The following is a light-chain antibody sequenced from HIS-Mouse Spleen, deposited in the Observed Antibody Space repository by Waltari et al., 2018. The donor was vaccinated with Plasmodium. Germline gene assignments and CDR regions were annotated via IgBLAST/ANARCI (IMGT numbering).Light chain of an antibody. Sequence: SYELTQPPSVSVSPGHTARITCSGAALPKNYAYWYQQKSGQAPVLVIYEDSKRPSGIPGRFSGSSSGTMATLTISGAQVEDEADYYCYSTDSSGNHRVFGRGTKLTVL. CDR1: ALPKNY. CDR2: EDS. J-gene: IGLJ3*02. V-gene: IGLV3-10*01. CDR3: YSTDSSGNHRV.